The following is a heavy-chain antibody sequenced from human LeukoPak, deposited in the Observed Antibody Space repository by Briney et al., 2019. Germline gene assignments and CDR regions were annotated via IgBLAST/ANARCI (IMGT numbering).Heavy chain of an antibody. CDR3: ARDGARTGDNWFDS. V-gene: IGHV3-21*01. D-gene: IGHD3/OR15-3a*01. CDR1: GFTFSSYN. J-gene: IGHJ5*01. Sequence: LEGSLRLSCTASGFTFSSYNMNWVRQAPGKGLEWVSCISTSSNYIYYADSVKGRFTISRDNAESSLYLQMNSLRAEDTAVYYCARDGARTGDNWFDSWGQGTLVTVSS. CDR2: ISTSSNYI.